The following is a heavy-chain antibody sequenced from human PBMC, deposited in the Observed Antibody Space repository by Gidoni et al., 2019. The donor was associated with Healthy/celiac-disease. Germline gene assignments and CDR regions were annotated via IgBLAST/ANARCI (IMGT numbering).Heavy chain of an antibody. J-gene: IGHJ4*02. Sequence: GTLSLTCAVYGGSFSGYYWSWIRQPPGKGLEWIGEINHSGSTNYNPSLKSRVTISVDTSKNQFSLKLSSVTAADTAVYYCARVGYDRGDYWGQGTLVTVSS. CDR2: INHSGST. CDR3: ARVGYDRGDY. CDR1: GGSFSGYY. V-gene: IGHV4-34*01. D-gene: IGHD3-22*01.